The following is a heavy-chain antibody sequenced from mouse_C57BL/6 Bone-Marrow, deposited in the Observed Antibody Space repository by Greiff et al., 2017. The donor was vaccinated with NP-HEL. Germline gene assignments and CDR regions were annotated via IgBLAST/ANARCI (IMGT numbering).Heavy chain of an antibody. CDR1: GYSITSGYY. D-gene: IGHD2-3*01. V-gene: IGHV3-6*01. CDR2: ISYDGSN. Sequence: EVQLVESGPGLVKPSQSLSLTCSVTGYSITSGYYWNWIRQFPGNKLEWMGYISYDGSNNYNPSLKNRISITRDTSKNQFFLKLTSVTTEDTATYYCAREGWLLPSAWFAYWGQGTLVTVSA. J-gene: IGHJ3*01. CDR3: AREGWLLPSAWFAY.